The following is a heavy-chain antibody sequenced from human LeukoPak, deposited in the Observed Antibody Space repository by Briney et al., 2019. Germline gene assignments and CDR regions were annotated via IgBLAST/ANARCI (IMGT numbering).Heavy chain of an antibody. CDR3: GRDPNGDYVGAFEF. D-gene: IGHD4-17*01. V-gene: IGHV3-23*01. Sequence: GGSLRLSCAASGFTFSSFAMTWVRQAPGKGLEWVSPITGGGYATYNEHSVRGRFTVSRDNSKNTLYLEMSRLGVEDTAVYYCGRDPNGDYVGAFEFWGPGTLVTVSS. J-gene: IGHJ3*01. CDR1: GFTFSSFA. CDR2: ITGGGYAT.